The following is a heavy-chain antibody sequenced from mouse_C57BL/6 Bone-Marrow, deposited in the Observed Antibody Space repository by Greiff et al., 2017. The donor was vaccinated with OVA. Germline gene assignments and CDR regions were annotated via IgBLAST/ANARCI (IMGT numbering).Heavy chain of an antibody. CDR3: ARHEGGYYASDFDY. Sequence: VQLQQSGPELVKPGASVKISCKASGYAFSSSWMNWVKQRPGKGLEWIGRIYPGDGDTNYNGKFKGKATLTADKSSSTAYMQLRSLTSEDSAVYFCARHEGGYYASDFDYWGQGTTLTVSS. J-gene: IGHJ2*01. CDR1: GYAFSSSW. CDR2: IYPGDGDT. D-gene: IGHD2-3*01. V-gene: IGHV1-82*01.